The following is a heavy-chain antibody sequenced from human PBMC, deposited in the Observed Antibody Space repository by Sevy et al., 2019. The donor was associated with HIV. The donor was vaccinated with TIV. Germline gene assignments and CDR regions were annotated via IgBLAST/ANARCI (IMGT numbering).Heavy chain of an antibody. J-gene: IGHJ4*02. V-gene: IGHV3-33*01. D-gene: IGHD6-19*01. CDR3: ARDNRLAVSSFDY. CDR2: IWSDGTNA. Sequence: GGSLGLSCAASGFTFNNYGMHWVRQAPGKGLEWVAVIWSDGTNAYYADSVKGRFAVSRDNSKDTLYLQMNSLRAEDTAVYYCARDNRLAVSSFDYWGQGTLVTVSS. CDR1: GFTFNNYG.